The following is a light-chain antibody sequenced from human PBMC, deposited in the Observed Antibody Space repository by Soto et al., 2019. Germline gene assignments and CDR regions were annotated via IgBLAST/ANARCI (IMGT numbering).Light chain of an antibody. J-gene: IGKJ1*01. CDR3: QQHGSSIWT. V-gene: IGKV3-20*01. CDR1: HSVTSDF. CDR2: VAS. Sequence: DIVLTQSPGTLSLSPGDSATLSCRASHSVTSDFLARYQQKPGQAPRLLIYVASKRATGIPDRFTGSGSGTHFPLTISRLGPEDSAVYYCQQHGSSIWTFGQGTKVEIK.